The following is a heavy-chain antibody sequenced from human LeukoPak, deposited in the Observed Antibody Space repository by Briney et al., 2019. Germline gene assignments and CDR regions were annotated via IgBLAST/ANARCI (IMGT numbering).Heavy chain of an antibody. J-gene: IGHJ6*03. CDR2: IYSSGST. CDR1: GYSISSGYY. Sequence: SETLSLTCAVSGYSISSGYYWGWIRQPAGKGLEWIGRIYSSGSTNYNPSLKSRVIMSVDTSKNQFSLNLTSVTAADTAVYYCARDLVGSGYASRWYYYMDVWGRGTTVTVSS. D-gene: IGHD5-12*01. CDR3: ARDLVGSGYASRWYYYMDV. V-gene: IGHV4-4*07.